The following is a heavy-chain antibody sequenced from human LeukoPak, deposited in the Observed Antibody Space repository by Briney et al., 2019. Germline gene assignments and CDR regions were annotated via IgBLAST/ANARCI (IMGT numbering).Heavy chain of an antibody. Sequence: GGSLRLSCAASGFILSDYNMNWVRQAPGKGLEWVSFISISGTYITYADSVKGRFTISRDSAKNSLYLQMNSLRAEDTAVYYCTRDLSATARAYDYWGQGTLVTVSS. V-gene: IGHV3-21*01. CDR1: GFILSDYN. J-gene: IGHJ4*02. D-gene: IGHD1-26*01. CDR3: TRDLSATARAYDY. CDR2: ISISGTYI.